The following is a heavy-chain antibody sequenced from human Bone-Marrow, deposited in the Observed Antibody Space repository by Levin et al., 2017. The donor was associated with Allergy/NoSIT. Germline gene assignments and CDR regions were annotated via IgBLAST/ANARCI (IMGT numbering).Heavy chain of an antibody. CDR2: INPRNGQT. D-gene: IGHD5-12*01. Sequence: PPASVKVSCKALEYTFTDHWINWVRQAPGQGLEWMGSINPRNGQTGHSQKFQARVTMTRDTSVATAYMELSSLTSDDTAVYFCVRDSGDRRFDPWGQGTPVTVSS. V-gene: IGHV1-2*02. J-gene: IGHJ5*02. CDR3: VRDSGDRRFDP. CDR1: EYTFTDHW.